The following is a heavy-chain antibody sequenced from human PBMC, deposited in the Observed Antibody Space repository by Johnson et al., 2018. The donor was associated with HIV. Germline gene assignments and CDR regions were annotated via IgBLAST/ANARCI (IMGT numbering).Heavy chain of an antibody. J-gene: IGHJ3*02. CDR3: AKAHWRGGDPNSAFDI. Sequence: VQLVESGGGLVQPGRSLRLSCAASGFTFDDYAMHLVRQAPGKGLEWVSGISWNSGSIGYADSVKGRFTISRDNAKNSLYLQMNSLRAEDTALYYCAKAHWRGGDPNSAFDIWGQGTMVTVSS. CDR1: GFTFDDYA. D-gene: IGHD3-16*01. CDR2: ISWNSGSI. V-gene: IGHV3-9*01.